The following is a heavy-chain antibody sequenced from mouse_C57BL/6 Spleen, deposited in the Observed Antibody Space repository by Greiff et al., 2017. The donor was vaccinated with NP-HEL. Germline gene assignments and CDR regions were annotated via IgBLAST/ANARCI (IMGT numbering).Heavy chain of an antibody. J-gene: IGHJ1*03. Sequence: EVKLEESGGGLVQPGGSLKLSCAASGFTFSDYYMYWVRQTPEKRLEWVAYISNGGGSTYYPDTVKGRFTISRDNAKNTLYLQMSRLKSEDTAMYYCARQIGYFDVWGTGTTVTVSS. D-gene: IGHD1-2*01. CDR1: GFTFSDYY. V-gene: IGHV5-12*01. CDR2: ISNGGGST. CDR3: ARQIGYFDV.